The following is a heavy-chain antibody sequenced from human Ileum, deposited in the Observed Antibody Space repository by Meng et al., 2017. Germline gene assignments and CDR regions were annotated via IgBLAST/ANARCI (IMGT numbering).Heavy chain of an antibody. V-gene: IGHV3-23*01. Sequence: GGSLRLSCAASGFTFSSYAMSWVRQAPGKGLEWVSAISGSGGSTYYADSVKGRLTISRDNSKNTLYLQMNSLRAEDTAVYYCAKGQHVLGIVVVTAQYDYWGQGTLVTVSS. CDR1: GFTFSSYA. CDR3: AKGQHVLGIVVVTAQYDY. D-gene: IGHD2-21*02. CDR2: ISGSGGST. J-gene: IGHJ4*02.